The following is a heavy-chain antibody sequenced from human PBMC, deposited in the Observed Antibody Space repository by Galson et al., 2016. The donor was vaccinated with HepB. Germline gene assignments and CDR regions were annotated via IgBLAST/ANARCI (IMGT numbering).Heavy chain of an antibody. CDR3: ARDGFPAAAYGMDV. CDR1: GFTFISYD. V-gene: IGHV3-30*04. CDR2: ISYDVRNK. Sequence: SLRLSCAASGFTFISYDMHWVRQAPGKGLEWVAVISYDVRNKHYADSVKGRFTISRDNSKNTLYLQMNSLRAEDTAVYYCARDGFPAAAYGMDVWGQGTTVTVSS. J-gene: IGHJ6*02. D-gene: IGHD6-13*01.